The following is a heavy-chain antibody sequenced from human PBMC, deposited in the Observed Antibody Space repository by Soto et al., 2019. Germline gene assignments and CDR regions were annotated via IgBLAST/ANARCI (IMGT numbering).Heavy chain of an antibody. CDR3: AGKLYSSSWLGTVGYYYGMDV. D-gene: IGHD6-13*01. V-gene: IGHV5-10-1*01. J-gene: IGHJ6*02. CDR1: GYSFTSYW. Sequence: RGESLKISCKGSGYSFTSYWVSWVRQMPGKGLEWMGRIDPSDSYTNYSPSFQGHVTISADKSISTAYLQWSSLKASDTAMYYCAGKLYSSSWLGTVGYYYGMDVWGQGTMVTVSS. CDR2: IDPSDSYT.